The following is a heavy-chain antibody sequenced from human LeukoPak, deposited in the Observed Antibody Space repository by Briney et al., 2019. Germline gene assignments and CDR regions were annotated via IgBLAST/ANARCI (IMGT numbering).Heavy chain of an antibody. CDR3: ARVGGSGYDYDAFDI. CDR2: IYYSGST. V-gene: IGHV4-31*03. J-gene: IGHJ3*02. CDR1: GGSISSGGYY. Sequence: SQTLSLTCTVSGGSISSGGYYWSWIRQRPGKGLVWIGYIYYSGSTYYNPSLKSRVTISVDTSKNQFSLKLSSVTAADTAVYYCARVGGSGYDYDAFDIWGQGTMVTVSS. D-gene: IGHD5-12*01.